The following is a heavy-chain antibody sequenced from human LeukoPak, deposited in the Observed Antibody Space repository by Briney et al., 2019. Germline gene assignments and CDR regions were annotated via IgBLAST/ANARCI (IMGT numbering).Heavy chain of an antibody. CDR2: IRYDGSNK. CDR3: AKVPEYSSSWYDSSRLSWFDP. Sequence: GGSLRLSCAASGFTFSSYGMHWVRQAPGKGLEWVALIRYDGSNKYYADSVKGRFTISRDNSKNTLYLQMNSLRAEDTAVYYCAKVPEYSSSWYDSSRLSWFDPWGQGTLVTVSS. CDR1: GFTFSSYG. D-gene: IGHD6-13*01. V-gene: IGHV3-30*02. J-gene: IGHJ5*02.